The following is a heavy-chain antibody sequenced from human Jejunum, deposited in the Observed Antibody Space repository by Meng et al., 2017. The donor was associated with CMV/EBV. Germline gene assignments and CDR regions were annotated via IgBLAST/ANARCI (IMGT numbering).Heavy chain of an antibody. V-gene: IGHV4-39*07. CDR2: IYYRGDT. CDR1: GGSISSSDYY. CDR3: ARVTVVSQRFDV. D-gene: IGHD6-25*01. J-gene: IGHJ6*02. Sequence: SGGSISSSDYYWGWVRQPPGKGLEWIGTIYYRGDTYYSPSLESRLTISVDTSKNQFSLRLRSVTAADTAVYYCARVTVVSQRFDVWGQGTTVTVSS.